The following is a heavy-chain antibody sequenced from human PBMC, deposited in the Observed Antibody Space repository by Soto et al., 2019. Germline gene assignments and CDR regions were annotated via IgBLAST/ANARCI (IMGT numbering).Heavy chain of an antibody. J-gene: IGHJ4*02. CDR1: GFTFSSYE. CDR3: AREWVGWGPGSSLYYFDY. CDR2: ISSSGSTI. Sequence: EVQLVESGGGLVQPGGSLRLSCAASGFTFSSYEMNWVRQAPGKGLEWVSYISSSGSTIYYADSVKGRFTISRDNAKNSLYLQMNSLRAEDTAVYYCAREWVGWGPGSSLYYFDYWGQGTLVTVSS. V-gene: IGHV3-48*03. D-gene: IGHD6-6*01.